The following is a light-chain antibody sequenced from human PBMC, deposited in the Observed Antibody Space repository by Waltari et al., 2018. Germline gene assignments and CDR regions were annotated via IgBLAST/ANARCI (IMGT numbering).Light chain of an antibody. CDR1: RSKIGNTY. J-gene: IGLJ3*02. Sequence: QSVLTQPPSASGTPGQRVTIPCSGSRSKIGNTYVYWYQQLPGTAPKLLIYRNNQRPSGVPDRFSGSKSGTSASLAISGLRSEDEADYYCAAWDDSLSGRVFGGGTKVTVL. CDR3: AAWDDSLSGRV. CDR2: RNN. V-gene: IGLV1-47*01.